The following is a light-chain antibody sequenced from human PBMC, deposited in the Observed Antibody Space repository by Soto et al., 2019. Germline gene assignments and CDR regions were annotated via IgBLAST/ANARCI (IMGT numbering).Light chain of an antibody. CDR3: SSYASSRDVF. Sequence: QSALTQPASVSGSPGQSITISCTGTSSDVGGYNFVSWYQQHPGKAPKLMIYEVTNRPSGVSNRFSGSKSGNTASLTISGLQAEDEADYYCSSYASSRDVFFGEETKLTVL. J-gene: IGLJ2*01. CDR2: EVT. V-gene: IGLV2-14*01. CDR1: SSDVGGYNF.